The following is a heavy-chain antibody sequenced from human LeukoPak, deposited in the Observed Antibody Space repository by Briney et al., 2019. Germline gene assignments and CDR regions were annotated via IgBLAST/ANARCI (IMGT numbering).Heavy chain of an antibody. J-gene: IGHJ4*02. CDR3: ARVKTYYYDSSGYSYYFDY. CDR1: GYTFTGYY. CDR2: INPNSGGT. D-gene: IGHD3-22*01. Sequence: ASLKVSCKASGYTFTGYYMHWVRQAPGQRLEWMGWINPNSGGTNYAQKFQGRVTMTRDTSISTAYTELSRLRSDDTAVYYCARVKTYYYDSSGYSYYFDYWGQGTLVTVSS. V-gene: IGHV1-2*02.